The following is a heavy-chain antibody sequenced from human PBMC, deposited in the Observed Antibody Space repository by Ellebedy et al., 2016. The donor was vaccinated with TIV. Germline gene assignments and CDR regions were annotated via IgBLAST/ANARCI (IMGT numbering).Heavy chain of an antibody. CDR1: GFTFDDYA. J-gene: IGHJ4*02. V-gene: IGHV3-9*01. CDR3: AKASWYKTTFDY. CDR2: ISWNSGSI. D-gene: IGHD6-13*01. Sequence: GGSLRLXXAASGFTFDDYAMHWVRQAPGKGLEWVSGISWNSGSIGYADSVKGRFTISRDNAKNSLYLQMNSLRAEDTALYYCAKASWYKTTFDYWGQGTLVTVSS.